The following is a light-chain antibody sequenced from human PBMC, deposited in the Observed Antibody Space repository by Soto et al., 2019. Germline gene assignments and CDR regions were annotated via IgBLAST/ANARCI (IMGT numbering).Light chain of an antibody. CDR3: QQSFSTPPS. Sequence: IQMTQSPSSLSTSVGDRVTITCRSNQSIVNYLNWYQHKPGRAPKLLISGASTLQNAVPSRFSGSGSGTDFVLTINTLQAEDFATYHCQQSFSTPPSFGQGTKLEIK. J-gene: IGKJ2*01. V-gene: IGKV1-39*01. CDR2: GAS. CDR1: QSIVNY.